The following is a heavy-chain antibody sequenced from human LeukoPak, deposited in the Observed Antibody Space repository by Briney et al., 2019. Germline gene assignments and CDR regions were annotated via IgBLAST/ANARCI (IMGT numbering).Heavy chain of an antibody. J-gene: IGHJ4*02. Sequence: PSETLSLTCAVYGGSFSGCYWSWIRQPPGKGLEWIGEINHSGSTNYNPSLKSRVTISVDTSKNQFSLKLSSVTAADTAVYYCARGAGVKPADYWGQGTLVTVSS. CDR2: INHSGST. D-gene: IGHD4/OR15-4a*01. V-gene: IGHV4-34*01. CDR1: GGSFSGCY. CDR3: ARGAGVKPADY.